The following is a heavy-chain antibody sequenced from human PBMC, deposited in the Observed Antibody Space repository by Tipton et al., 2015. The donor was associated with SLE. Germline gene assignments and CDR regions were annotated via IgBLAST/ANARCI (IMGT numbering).Heavy chain of an antibody. V-gene: IGHV4-59*01. D-gene: IGHD4-11*01. J-gene: IGHJ4*02. CDR3: ARWAGPTVNFDY. CDR1: GGSISSYY. Sequence: TLSLTCTVSGGSISSYYWSWIRQPPGKGLEWIGDIYYSGSTNYNPSLKSRVTISVDTSENQFSLKLSSLTAAETAVYYCARWAGPTVNFDYWGQGTLVTVSS. CDR2: IYYSGST.